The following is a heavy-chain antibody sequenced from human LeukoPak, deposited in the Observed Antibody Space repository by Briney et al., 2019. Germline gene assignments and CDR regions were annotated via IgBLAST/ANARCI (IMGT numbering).Heavy chain of an antibody. CDR2: IIPIFGTA. CDR1: GGTFSSYA. CDR3: ASPRHTYYYDSSGYTLGY. Sequence: SVKVSCKASGGTFSSYAISWVRQAPGQGLEWMGGIIPIFGTANYAQKFQGRATITADESTSTAYMELSSLRSEDTAVYYCASPRHTYYYDSSGYTLGYWGQGTLVTVSS. J-gene: IGHJ4*02. V-gene: IGHV1-69*01. D-gene: IGHD3-22*01.